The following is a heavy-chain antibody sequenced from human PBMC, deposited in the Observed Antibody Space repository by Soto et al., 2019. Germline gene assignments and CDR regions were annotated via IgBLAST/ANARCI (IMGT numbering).Heavy chain of an antibody. Sequence: EVQLVESGGGLVQPGRSLRLSCAASGFTFDDYAMHWVRQAPGKGLEWVSGISWNSGVTAYADSVKGRFTISRDNAKNSLSLHMNSLRGEDTALYYCVKDSNYYGVDVWGQGTTVTVSS. CDR2: ISWNSGVT. V-gene: IGHV3-9*01. J-gene: IGHJ6*02. CDR3: VKDSNYYGVDV. CDR1: GFTFDDYA.